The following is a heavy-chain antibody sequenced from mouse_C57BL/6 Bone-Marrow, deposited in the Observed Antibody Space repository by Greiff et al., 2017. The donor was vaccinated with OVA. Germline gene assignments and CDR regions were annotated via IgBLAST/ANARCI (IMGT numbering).Heavy chain of an antibody. CDR3: ARSGTGKEAWFAY. CDR2: IYPGSGST. V-gene: IGHV1-55*01. J-gene: IGHJ3*01. CDR1: GYTFTSYW. D-gene: IGHD4-1*01. Sequence: QVQLQQPGAELVKPGASVKMSCKASGYTFTSYWITWVKQRPGQGLEWIGDIYPGSGSTNYNEKFKSKATLTVDTSSSTAYMQLSSLTSEDSAVYYCARSGTGKEAWFAYWGQGTLVTVSA.